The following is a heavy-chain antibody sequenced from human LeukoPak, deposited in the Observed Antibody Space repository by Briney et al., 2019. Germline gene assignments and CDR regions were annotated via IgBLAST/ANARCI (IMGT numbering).Heavy chain of an antibody. J-gene: IGHJ4*02. V-gene: IGHV3-21*01. D-gene: IGHD6-13*01. CDR1: GFTFSGYW. CDR3: AREAAAAGFDY. CDR2: ISSSSSYI. Sequence: GGSLRLSCAASGFTFSGYWMNWVRQAPGKGLEWVSSISSSSSYIYYADSVKGRFTISRDNAKNSLYLQMNSLRAEDTAVYYCAREAAAAGFDYWGQGTLVTVSS.